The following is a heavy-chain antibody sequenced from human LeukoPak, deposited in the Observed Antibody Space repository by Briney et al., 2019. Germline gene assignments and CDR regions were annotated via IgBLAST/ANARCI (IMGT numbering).Heavy chain of an antibody. D-gene: IGHD6-13*01. V-gene: IGHV4-4*07. CDR1: GGSISTYY. J-gene: IGHJ5*02. CDR2: IKTSGST. CDR3: ARDRDNSRWYSWFDP. Sequence: PSETLSLTCTVSGGSISTYYWSWIRQPVGKGLEWIGHIKTSGSTHYNPSLRSRITMSVDTSKNQFSLNLSSVTAADTAVYYCARDRDNSRWYSWFDPWGQGTLVTVSS.